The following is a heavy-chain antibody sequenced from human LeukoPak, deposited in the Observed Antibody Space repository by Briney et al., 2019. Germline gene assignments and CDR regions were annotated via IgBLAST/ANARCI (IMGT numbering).Heavy chain of an antibody. J-gene: IGHJ4*02. CDR3: ARHPKDFDN. V-gene: IGHV4-39*01. CDR2: IYYSGST. CDR1: GGSITSSSNY. Sequence: SETLSLTCTVSGGSITSSSNYWGWVRPPSGKGLEWIGCIYYSGSTYYNPSLESRVTISVATSKNQFSLKLNSVTAADTAVYYCARHPKDFDNWGQGTLVTVSS.